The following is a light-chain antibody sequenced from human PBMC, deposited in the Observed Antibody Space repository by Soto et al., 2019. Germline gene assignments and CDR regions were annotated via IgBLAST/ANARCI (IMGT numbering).Light chain of an antibody. CDR1: QDIATY. J-gene: IGKJ1*01. CDR3: LQDYNYPRT. Sequence: DIQMTQSPSSLSASVGNRVTITCQASQDIATYLNWYQQKPGKAPNLLIYDASNLETGVPSRFSGGGSGTHFTFTISNLQPEDIATYYCLQDYNYPRTFGQGTKVEIE. V-gene: IGKV1-33*01. CDR2: DAS.